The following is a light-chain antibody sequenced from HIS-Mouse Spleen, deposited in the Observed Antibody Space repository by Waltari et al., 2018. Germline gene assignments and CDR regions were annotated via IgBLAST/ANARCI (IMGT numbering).Light chain of an antibody. CDR1: SSNIGSNY. Sequence: QSVLTQPPSASGTPGQRVTISCSGSSSNIGSNYVYWYHQLPGTAPKLLIYRNNQRPSGVPDRCSGSKSGTSASLAISGLRSEDEADYYCAAWDDSLSGRVFGGGTKLTVL. CDR3: AAWDDSLSGRV. J-gene: IGLJ2*01. V-gene: IGLV1-47*01. CDR2: RNN.